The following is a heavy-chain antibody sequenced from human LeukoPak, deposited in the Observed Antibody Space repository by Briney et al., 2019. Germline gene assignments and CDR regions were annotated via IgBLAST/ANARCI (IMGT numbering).Heavy chain of an antibody. J-gene: IGHJ5*02. V-gene: IGHV1-69*04. CDR3: ARDLRSGSYYSNWFDP. CDR1: GGTFSSYA. CDR2: IIPILGIA. D-gene: IGHD1-26*01. Sequence: SVKVSCKASGGTFSSYAISWVRQAPGQGPEWMGRIIPILGIANYAQKFQGRVTITADKSTSTAYMELSSLRSEDTAVYYCARDLRSGSYYSNWFDPWGQGTLVTVSS.